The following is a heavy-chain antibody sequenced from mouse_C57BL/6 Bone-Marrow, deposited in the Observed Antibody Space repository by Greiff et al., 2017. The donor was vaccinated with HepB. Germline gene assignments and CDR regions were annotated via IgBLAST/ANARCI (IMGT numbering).Heavy chain of an antibody. CDR2: IDPSDSYT. V-gene: IGHV1-50*01. Sequence: QVQLQQPGAELVKPGASVKLSCKASGYTFTSYWMQWVKQRPGQGLEWIGEIDPSDSYTNYNQKFKGKATLTVDTSSSTAYMQLSSLTSEDSAVYYCANYDYDGYAMDYWGQGTSATVSS. CDR1: GYTFTSYW. CDR3: ANYDYDGYAMDY. D-gene: IGHD2-4*01. J-gene: IGHJ4*01.